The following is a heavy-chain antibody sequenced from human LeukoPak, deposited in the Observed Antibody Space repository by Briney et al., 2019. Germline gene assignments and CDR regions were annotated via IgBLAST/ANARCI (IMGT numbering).Heavy chain of an antibody. J-gene: IGHJ4*02. CDR2: ISSSSSYI. CDR1: GFTFSSYN. Sequence: GGSLRLSCAASGFTFSSYNMNWVRQAPGKGLEWVSSISSSSSYIYYADSVKGRFTISRGNAKNSLYLQMNSLRAEDTAVYYCAREEGATAFDYWGQGTLVTVSS. D-gene: IGHD1-26*01. CDR3: AREEGATAFDY. V-gene: IGHV3-21*01.